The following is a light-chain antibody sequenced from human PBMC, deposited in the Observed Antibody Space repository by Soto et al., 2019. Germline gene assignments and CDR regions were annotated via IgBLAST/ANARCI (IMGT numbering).Light chain of an antibody. CDR3: SSYTTITTRV. V-gene: IGLV2-14*01. CDR2: EVS. CDR1: SSDVGGYNY. J-gene: IGLJ3*02. Sequence: QSVLTQPASVSGSPGQSITNSCTGTSSDVGGYNYVSWYQHHPGRAPKLMIYEVSNRPSGVSNRFSGSKSGNTASLTISGLQAEDEADYYCSSYTTITTRVFGGGTKLTVL.